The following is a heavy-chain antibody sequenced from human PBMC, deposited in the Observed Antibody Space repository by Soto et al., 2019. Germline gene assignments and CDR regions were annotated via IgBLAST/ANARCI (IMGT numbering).Heavy chain of an antibody. Sequence: QITLKESGPTLVKPTQTLTLTCTFSWFSLSASGMAVGWIRHPPGKALEWLALPYWDEDRSYSPALKTRLTITKDTSSDQVVLTMAKMDPLDTATFYCAHGSRRPGMDFCPDGSCYSLDYWGQGPLVTV. V-gene: IGHV2-5*02. CDR1: WFSLSASGMA. J-gene: IGHJ4*02. D-gene: IGHD2-15*01. CDR2: PYWDEDR. CDR3: AHGSRRPGMDFCPDGSCYSLDY.